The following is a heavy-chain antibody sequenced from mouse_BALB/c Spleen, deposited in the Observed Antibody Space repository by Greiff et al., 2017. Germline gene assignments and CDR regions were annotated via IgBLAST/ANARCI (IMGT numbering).Heavy chain of an antibody. D-gene: IGHD4-1*01. CDR3: AKTSNWAFDY. Sequence: QVQLQQSGPEVVKPGASVRISCKASGYTFTSYYIYWVKQRPGQGLEWIGWIYPGNVNTKYNEKFKGKATLTADKSSSTAYMQLSSLTSEDSAVYFCAKTSNWAFDYWGQGTTLTVSS. V-gene: IGHV1S56*01. J-gene: IGHJ2*01. CDR1: GYTFTSYY. CDR2: IYPGNVNT.